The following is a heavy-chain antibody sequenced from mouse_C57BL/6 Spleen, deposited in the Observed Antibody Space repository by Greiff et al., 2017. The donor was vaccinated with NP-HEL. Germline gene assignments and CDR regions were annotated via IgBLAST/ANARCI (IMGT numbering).Heavy chain of an antibody. J-gene: IGHJ4*01. Sequence: EVKVVESEGGLVQPGSSMKLSCTASGFTFSDYYMAWVRQVPEKGLEWVANINYDGSSTYYLDSLKSRFIISRDNAKNILYLQMSSLKSEDTATYYCARETYYYGSRGAMDYWGQGTSVTVSS. CDR2: INYDGSST. CDR1: GFTFSDYY. V-gene: IGHV5-16*01. D-gene: IGHD1-1*01. CDR3: ARETYYYGSRGAMDY.